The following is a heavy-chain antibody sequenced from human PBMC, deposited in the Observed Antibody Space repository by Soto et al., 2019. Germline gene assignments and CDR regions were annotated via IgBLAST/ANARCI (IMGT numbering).Heavy chain of an antibody. CDR2: IYHSGST. D-gene: IGHD3-16*01. CDR1: GGSFSGYY. J-gene: IGHJ6*03. Sequence: SETLSLTCAVYGGSFSGYYWSWVRQPPGKGLEWIGEIYHSGSTNYNPSLKSRVTISVDKSKNQFSLKLSSVTAADTAVYYCASWGYYYMDVWGKGTTVTVSS. CDR3: ASWGYYYMDV. V-gene: IGHV4-34*01.